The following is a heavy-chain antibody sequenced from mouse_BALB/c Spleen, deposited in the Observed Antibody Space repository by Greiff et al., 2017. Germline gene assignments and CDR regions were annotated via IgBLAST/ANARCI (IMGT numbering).Heavy chain of an antibody. J-gene: IGHJ4*01. V-gene: IGHV1S126*01. CDR1: GYSLTSYW. D-gene: IGHD3-1*01. Sequence: QVQLKQSGPQLVRPGASVKISCKASGYSLTSYWMHWVKQRPGQGLEWIGMIDPSDSETRLNQKFKDKATLTVDKSSSTAYMQLSSPTSEDSAVYYCARSGSPYAMDYWGQGTSVTVSS. CDR2: IDPSDSET. CDR3: ARSGSPYAMDY.